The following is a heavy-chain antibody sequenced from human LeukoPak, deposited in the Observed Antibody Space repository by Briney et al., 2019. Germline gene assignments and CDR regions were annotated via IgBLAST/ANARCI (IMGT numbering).Heavy chain of an antibody. CDR1: GFTFGSYS. CDR3: ARADRSGTYNFDY. Sequence: GGSLRLSCAASGFTFGSYSMNWVRQAPGKGLEWVSYISGTSRTIYYADSVKGRFTISRDNAKNSLSLQMNSLRGEDTAVYYCARADRSGTYNFDYWGQGTLVTISS. CDR2: ISGTSRTI. D-gene: IGHD1-26*01. V-gene: IGHV3-48*01. J-gene: IGHJ4*02.